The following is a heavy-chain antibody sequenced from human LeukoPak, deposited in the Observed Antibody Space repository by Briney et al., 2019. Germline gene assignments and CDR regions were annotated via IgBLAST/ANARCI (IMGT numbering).Heavy chain of an antibody. V-gene: IGHV7-4-1*02. J-gene: IGHJ5*02. CDR1: GYTFTSYA. D-gene: IGHD3-10*01. Sequence: GASVKVSCKASGYTFTSYAMNWVRQAPGQGLEWMGWINTNTGNPTYAQGFTGRFVFSLDTSVSTAYLQISSLKADDTAVYYCATGGDDSGTYYWNHWGQGTLVTVSS. CDR2: INTNTGNP. CDR3: ATGGDDSGTYYWNH.